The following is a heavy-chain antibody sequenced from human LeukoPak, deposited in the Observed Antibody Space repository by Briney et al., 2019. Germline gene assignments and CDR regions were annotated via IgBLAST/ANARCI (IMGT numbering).Heavy chain of an antibody. CDR2: IYYSGTT. CDR3: ARGPDDFDY. D-gene: IGHD5-24*01. CDR1: GGSISGYH. Sequence: PSETLSLTCTVSGGSISGYHWSWFRQPPGKGLEWIAYIYYSGTTRYNPSLKSRVTISVDTSKNQFSLNLNSVTVADTAVYYCARGPDDFDYWGQGTLVTVSS. V-gene: IGHV4-59*01. J-gene: IGHJ4*02.